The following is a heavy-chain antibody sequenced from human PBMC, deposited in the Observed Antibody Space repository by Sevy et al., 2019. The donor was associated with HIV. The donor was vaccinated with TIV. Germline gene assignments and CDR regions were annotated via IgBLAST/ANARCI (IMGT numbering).Heavy chain of an antibody. CDR3: AKGSVYDTSGYYYTLVAFDY. CDR1: GFPFSGYA. CDR2: ISGSGGST. V-gene: IGHV3-23*01. D-gene: IGHD3-22*01. Sequence: GGSLRLSCAASGFPFSGYAMTWVRQAPGKGLEWVSAISGSGGSTYYADSVKGRFSISRDNSKNTLYLQMSRLRAEDTAVYFCAKGSVYDTSGYYYTLVAFDYWGQGTPVTVSS. J-gene: IGHJ4*02.